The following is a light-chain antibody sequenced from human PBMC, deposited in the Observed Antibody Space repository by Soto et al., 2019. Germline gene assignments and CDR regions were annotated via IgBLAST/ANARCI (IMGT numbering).Light chain of an antibody. CDR2: EVN. CDR3: ASFRSGTILV. J-gene: IGLJ6*01. V-gene: IGLV2-14*01. Sequence: QSVLTQPASVSGSPGQSVTISCTGPRSDIGDSNFISWYQHSPGKAPRLLIYEVNNRPSGVSKRFSGSKAANTASLTISGLLDDDEADYFCASFRSGTILVFGSGTKV. CDR1: RSDIGDSNF.